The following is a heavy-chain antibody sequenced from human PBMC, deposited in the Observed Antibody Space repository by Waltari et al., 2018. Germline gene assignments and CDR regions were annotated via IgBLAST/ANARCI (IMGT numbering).Heavy chain of an antibody. J-gene: IGHJ4*02. D-gene: IGHD6-13*01. CDR2: ATPNGGGT. V-gene: IGHV1-2*02. CDR1: GYTFTGYY. CDR3: ASGPRYGVAAAGTEVEAY. Sequence: QVQLVQSGAEVKKPGAPVKVSCKAPGYTFTGYYMHWVRQSPRQGRGWRVWATPNGGGTKYTEQWQGMVTLPTDTSISPAQMALRRLSSGDTTVYYCASGPRYGVAAAGTEVEAYWRQGTLVTVSS.